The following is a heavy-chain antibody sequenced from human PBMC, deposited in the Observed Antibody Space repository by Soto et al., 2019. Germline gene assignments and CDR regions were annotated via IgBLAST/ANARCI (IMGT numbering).Heavy chain of an antibody. CDR2: IVVGSGNT. D-gene: IGHD2-2*01. J-gene: IGHJ3*02. Sequence: QMQLVQSGPEVKKPGTSVKVSCKASGFTFTSSAVQWVRQARGQRLEWIGWIVVGSGNTNYAQKFQERVTITRDMSTSTAYMELSSLRSEDTAVYYCAAGGYCSSTSCYGAFGLVRAFDI. CDR3: AAGGYCSSTSCYGAFGLVRAFDI. CDR1: GFTFTSSA. V-gene: IGHV1-58*01.